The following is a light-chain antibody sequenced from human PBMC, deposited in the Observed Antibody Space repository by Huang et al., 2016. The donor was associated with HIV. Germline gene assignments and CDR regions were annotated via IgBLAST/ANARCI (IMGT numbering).Light chain of an antibody. J-gene: IGKJ1*01. V-gene: IGKV3D-15*01. CDR3: QQYKNWPPT. Sequence: EVVMTQSLATLSVSPGDRATLACRARQSVSGNLAWYQQNAGQAPRLLSQSVAPRATGIPTRFGGSGSGTQFTLTISSLQSEDFAGYYCQQYKNWPPTFGQGTKVEI. CDR2: SVA. CDR1: QSVSGN.